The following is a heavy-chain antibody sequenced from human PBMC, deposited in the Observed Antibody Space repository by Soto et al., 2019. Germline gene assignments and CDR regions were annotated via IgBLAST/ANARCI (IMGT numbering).Heavy chain of an antibody. CDR1: GGTFSSYA. Sequence: QGQLVQSGAEVKKPGSSVKVSCKASGGTFSSYAISWVRHAPGQGLEWMGGIFPIFGTANYAQKFQVRVTSTADESTSTAYMELSSLRSEDTAVYYCARDRRVVPAPSDYYYGIDVWGQGTTVTVS. V-gene: IGHV1-69*01. CDR2: IFPIFGTA. CDR3: ARDRRVVPAPSDYYYGIDV. J-gene: IGHJ6*02. D-gene: IGHD2-2*01.